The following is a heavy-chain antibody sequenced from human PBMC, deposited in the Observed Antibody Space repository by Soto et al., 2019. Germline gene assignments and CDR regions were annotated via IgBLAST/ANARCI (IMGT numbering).Heavy chain of an antibody. CDR1: GFTFNTYG. D-gene: IGHD2-8*02. Sequence: QVQLVESGGGVVQPGGSLRLSCTTSGFTFNTYGMHWVRQAPGKGLEWVAIIWYDGSNKYYADSVKGRFTISRDNSKNTLYLKMNRLRAEDTALYHCARADCTGAYCYSWPFNYGGDVCGQGATVTVSS. CDR2: IWYDGSNK. J-gene: IGHJ6*02. CDR3: ARADCTGAYCYSWPFNYGGDV. V-gene: IGHV3-33*08.